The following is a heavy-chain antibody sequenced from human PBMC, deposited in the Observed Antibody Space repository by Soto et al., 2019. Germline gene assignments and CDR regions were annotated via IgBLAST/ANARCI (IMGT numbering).Heavy chain of an antibody. V-gene: IGHV3-23*01. D-gene: IGHD5-12*01. CDR1: GFTFSSYA. J-gene: IGHJ4*02. CDR2: ISGSGGST. CDR3: AKVATITRGYYFDC. Sequence: GGSLRLSCAASGFTFSSYAMSWVRQAPGKGLEWDSAISGSGGSTYYADSVKGRFTISRDNSKNTPYLQMNSLRAEETAVYYCAKVATITRGYYFDCWGQGTLVTVSS.